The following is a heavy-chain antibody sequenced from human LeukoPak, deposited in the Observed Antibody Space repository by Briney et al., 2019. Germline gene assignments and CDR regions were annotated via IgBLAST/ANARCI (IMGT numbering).Heavy chain of an antibody. J-gene: IGHJ3*02. CDR1: GFTSTTST. CDR3: AADQPRYPDAFDI. Sequence: SVKVSCKASGFTSTTSTVQWVRQARGQRLEWIGWIVVGSGDTNYAEKFQERVTITRDMSTSTVYMELSSLRSDDTAVYYCAADQPRYPDAFDIWGQGTMVTVSS. D-gene: IGHD1-1*01. CDR2: IVVGSGDT. V-gene: IGHV1-58*01.